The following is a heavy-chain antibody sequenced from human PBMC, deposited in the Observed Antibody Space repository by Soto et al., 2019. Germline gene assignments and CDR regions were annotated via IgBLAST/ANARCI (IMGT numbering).Heavy chain of an antibody. CDR2: ISYDGSNK. Sequence: VQLVESGGGVVQPGRSLRLSCAASGFTFSSYAMHWVRQAPGKGLEWVAVISYDGSNKYYADSVKGRFTISRDNSKNTLYLQMNSLRAEDTAVYYCARDQRYCSGGSCYLRNYYFDYWGQGTLVTVSS. J-gene: IGHJ4*02. CDR1: GFTFSSYA. CDR3: ARDQRYCSGGSCYLRNYYFDY. D-gene: IGHD2-15*01. V-gene: IGHV3-30-3*01.